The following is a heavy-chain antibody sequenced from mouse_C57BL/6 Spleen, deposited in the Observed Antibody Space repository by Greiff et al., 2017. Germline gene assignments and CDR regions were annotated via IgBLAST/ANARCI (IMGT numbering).Heavy chain of an antibody. CDR2: ISSGSSTI. J-gene: IGHJ2*01. V-gene: IGHV5-17*01. D-gene: IGHD1-3*01. CDR1: GFTFSDYG. Sequence: EVKLVESGGGLVKPGGSLKLSCAASGFTFSDYGMHWVRQAPEKGLEWVAYISSGSSTIYYADTVKGRFTISRDNAKNTLFLQMTSLRAEDTAMYYCATGTKDFDYWGQGTTLTVSS. CDR3: ATGTKDFDY.